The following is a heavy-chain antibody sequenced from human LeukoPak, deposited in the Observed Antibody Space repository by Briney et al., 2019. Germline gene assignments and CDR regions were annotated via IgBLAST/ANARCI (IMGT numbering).Heavy chain of an antibody. D-gene: IGHD3-10*01. CDR2: IYYSRST. CDR3: ARDRVYGSGTYTLDYYYYYMDV. V-gene: IGHV4-59*01. J-gene: IGHJ6*03. Sequence: SETLSLTCTVSGGSISSYYWSWIRQPPGKGLEWIWYIYYSRSTNYNPSLKSRVTISVDTSKNQFSLKLSSVTAADTAVYYCARDRVYGSGTYTLDYYYYYMDVWGKGTTVTVSS. CDR1: GGSISSYY.